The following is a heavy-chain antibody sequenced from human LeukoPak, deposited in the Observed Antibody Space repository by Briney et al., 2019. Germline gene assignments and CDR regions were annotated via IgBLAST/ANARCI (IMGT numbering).Heavy chain of an antibody. CDR3: ARGPGIAAAGYYYYGMDV. CDR2: IIPIFGTA. D-gene: IGHD6-13*01. V-gene: IGHV1-69*13. CDR1: GGTFSSYA. Sequence: ASVKVSCKASGGTFSSYAISWVRQAPGQGLEWMGGIIPIFGTANYAQKFQGRVTITADESTSTAYMELSSLRSEDTAVYYCARGPGIAAAGYYYYGMDVWGQGTTVTVSS. J-gene: IGHJ6*02.